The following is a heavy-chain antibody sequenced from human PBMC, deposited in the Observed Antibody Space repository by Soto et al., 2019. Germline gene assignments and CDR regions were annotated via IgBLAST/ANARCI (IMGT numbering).Heavy chain of an antibody. Sequence: ASVKVSCKASGGTFSSYAISWVRQAPGQGLEWMGGIIPIFGTANYAQKFQGRVTITADESTSTAYMELSSLRSEDTAVYYCPTGDSTDCCRGVCPFFYNNDMDVCGQGTTVTVS. V-gene: IGHV1-69*13. D-gene: IGHD2-15*01. J-gene: IGHJ6*02. CDR2: IIPIFGTA. CDR3: PTGDSTDCCRGVCPFFYNNDMDV. CDR1: GGTFSSYA.